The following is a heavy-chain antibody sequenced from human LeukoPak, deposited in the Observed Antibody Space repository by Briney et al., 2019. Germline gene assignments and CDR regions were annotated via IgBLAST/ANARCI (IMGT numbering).Heavy chain of an antibody. CDR2: IWYDGSNK. Sequence: GGSLRLSCAASGFTFSSYGMPWVRQAPGKGLEWVAVIWYDGSNKYYADSVKGRFTISRDNSKNTLYLQMNSLRAEDTAVYYCARDIDSSDYYFDYWGQGTLVTVSS. CDR1: GFTFSSYG. J-gene: IGHJ4*02. V-gene: IGHV3-33*01. D-gene: IGHD3-22*01. CDR3: ARDIDSSDYYFDY.